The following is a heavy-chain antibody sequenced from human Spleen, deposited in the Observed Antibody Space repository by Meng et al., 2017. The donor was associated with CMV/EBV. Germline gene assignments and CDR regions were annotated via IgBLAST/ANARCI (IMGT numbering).Heavy chain of an antibody. CDR3: AKDSIVVVPAAIWGWFDP. D-gene: IGHD2-2*01. Sequence: GESLKISCAASGFTFSTYWMHWVRQAPGKGLVWVSYVNSDGSSTNYADSVKGRLTISRDNAKNTLYLQMNSLRAEDTAVYYCAKDSIVVVPAAIWGWFDPWGQGTLVTVSS. CDR1: GFTFSTYW. V-gene: IGHV3-74*01. CDR2: VNSDGSST. J-gene: IGHJ5*02.